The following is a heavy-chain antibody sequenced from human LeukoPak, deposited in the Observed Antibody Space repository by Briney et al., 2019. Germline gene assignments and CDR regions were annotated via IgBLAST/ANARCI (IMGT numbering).Heavy chain of an antibody. Sequence: SETLSLTCTVSGGSISSYYWSWIRQPPGKGLEWIGYIYYIGSTNYNPSLKSRVTISVDTSKNQFSLKLSSVTAADTAVYYCARQQSQWPGRYFDYWGQGTLVTVSS. CDR1: GGSISSYY. V-gene: IGHV4-59*08. D-gene: IGHD6-19*01. CDR3: ARQQSQWPGRYFDY. CDR2: IYYIGST. J-gene: IGHJ4*02.